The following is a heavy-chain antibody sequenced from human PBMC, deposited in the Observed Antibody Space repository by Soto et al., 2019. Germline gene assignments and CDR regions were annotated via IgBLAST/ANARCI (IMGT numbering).Heavy chain of an antibody. CDR1: GFTVSSYS. D-gene: IGHD1-26*01. V-gene: IGHV3-48*02. J-gene: IGHJ4*02. CDR3: ARAAPGAGASTPVEY. Sequence: EVQLVESGGGLVQPGGSLRLSCAASGFTVSSYSMNWFRQAPGKGLEWVSYISSSSSTIYYADSVKGRFTISRDNAKKSLYLQMNSLRDEDTAVYYCARAAPGAGASTPVEYWGQGTLVTVSS. CDR2: ISSSSSTI.